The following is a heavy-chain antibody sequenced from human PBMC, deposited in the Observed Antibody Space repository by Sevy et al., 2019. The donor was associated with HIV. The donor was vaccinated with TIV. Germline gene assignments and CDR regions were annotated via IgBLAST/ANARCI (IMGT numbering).Heavy chain of an antibody. CDR2: ISISGSTI. J-gene: IGHJ6*02. V-gene: IGHV3-11*01. CDR1: GFTFSDYN. CDR3: ARCWKNLGESYYYYGMDV. Sequence: GGSLRLSCAASGFTFSDYNMSWIRQAPGKGREWVSYISISGSTIYYAESVKGRFTISRDNAKNSLYLQMNSLRAEDTAVYYCARCWKNLGESYYYYGMDVWGQGTTVTVSS. D-gene: IGHD1-1*01.